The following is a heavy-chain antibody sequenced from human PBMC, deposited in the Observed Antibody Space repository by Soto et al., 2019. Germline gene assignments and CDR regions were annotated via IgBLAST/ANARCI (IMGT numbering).Heavy chain of an antibody. CDR2: ISYDGSNK. CDR3: ARSFLDTAMVTYSYFDY. D-gene: IGHD5-18*01. CDR1: GFTFSSYA. V-gene: IGHV3-30-3*01. Sequence: QPGGSLRLSCAASGFTFSSYAMHWVRQAPGKGLEWVAVISYDGSNKYYADSVKGRFTISRDNSKNTLYLQMNSLRAEDTAVYYCARSFLDTAMVTYSYFDYWGQGTLVTVSS. J-gene: IGHJ4*02.